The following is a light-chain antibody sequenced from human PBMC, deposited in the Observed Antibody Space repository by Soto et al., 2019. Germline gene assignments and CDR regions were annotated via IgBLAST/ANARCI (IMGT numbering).Light chain of an antibody. Sequence: DIQMTQSPSTLSASVGDRVTITCRASQSISNHLNWYQQKPGKAPKLLSYAASSLQSGVPSRFSGSGSGTDFTLTISSLQPEDFATYYCQQSYSTRITFGQGTRLEIK. CDR2: AAS. CDR1: QSISNH. J-gene: IGKJ5*01. V-gene: IGKV1-39*01. CDR3: QQSYSTRIT.